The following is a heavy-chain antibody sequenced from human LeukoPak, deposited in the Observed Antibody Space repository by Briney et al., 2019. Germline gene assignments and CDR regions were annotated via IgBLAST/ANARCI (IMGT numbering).Heavy chain of an antibody. CDR1: GYSFTNYW. D-gene: IGHD5-18*01. CDR2: IYPGDSDT. V-gene: IGHV5-51*01. J-gene: IGHJ4*02. Sequence: GEPLQISCKGSGYSFTNYWIAWVRPMPGKRLEWMGIIYPGDSDTRYSPSFQGQVTISADKSISTAYLQWNSLKASDTAMYYCARRHKRGAYSDGVDYWGQGTLVTVSS. CDR3: ARRHKRGAYSDGVDY.